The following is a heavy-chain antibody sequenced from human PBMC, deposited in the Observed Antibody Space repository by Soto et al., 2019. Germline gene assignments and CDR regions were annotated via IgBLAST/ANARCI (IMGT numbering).Heavy chain of an antibody. CDR3: AREGDWGSGFDY. V-gene: IGHV3-48*03. Sequence: EVQLVESGGGLVQPGGSLRLSCAASGFTFSSYEMNWVRQAPGKGLEWVSYISSSGGTIYYADSVKGRFTISRDNAKNSLYLQMNSLRAEDTAVYYCAREGDWGSGFDYWGQGTLVTVSS. CDR1: GFTFSSYE. D-gene: IGHD7-27*01. CDR2: ISSSGGTI. J-gene: IGHJ4*02.